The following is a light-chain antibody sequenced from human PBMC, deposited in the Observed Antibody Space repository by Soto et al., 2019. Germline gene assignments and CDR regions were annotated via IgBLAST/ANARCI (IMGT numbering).Light chain of an antibody. CDR3: QQDWQWALT. V-gene: IGKV3-15*01. Sequence: EIVMTQSPASLSVSPGERATLSCRASQSISRNLAWYQQKPGQAPSLLIYDASTRATSIPARFSGSGSGTEFTLTISSLPSEDFSVYFCQQDWQWALTFGGGTKVDMK. CDR2: DAS. J-gene: IGKJ4*01. CDR1: QSISRN.